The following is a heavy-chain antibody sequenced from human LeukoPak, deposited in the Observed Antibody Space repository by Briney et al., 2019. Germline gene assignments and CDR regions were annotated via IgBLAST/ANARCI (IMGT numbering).Heavy chain of an antibody. CDR3: TGGNPYYYYGMDV. CDR1: GGSISSGGYS. Sequence: TSETLSLTCAVSGGSISSGGYSWSWIRQPPGKGLEWIGYIYHSGSTYYNPSLKSRVTISVVRSKNQFSLKLSSVTAADTAVYYCTGGNPYYYYGMDVWGQGTTVTVSS. CDR2: IYHSGST. J-gene: IGHJ6*02. D-gene: IGHD2-15*01. V-gene: IGHV4-30-2*01.